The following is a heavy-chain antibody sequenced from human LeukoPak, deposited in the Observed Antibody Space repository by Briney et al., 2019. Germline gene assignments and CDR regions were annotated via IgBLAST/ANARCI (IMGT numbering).Heavy chain of an antibody. J-gene: IGHJ4*02. CDR2: IYTSGST. D-gene: IGHD4-17*01. Sequence: SETLSLTCTVSGGSISSYYWSWIRQPPGKGLEWIGYIYTSGSTNYNPSLKSRVTISVDTSKNQFSLKLSSVTAADTAVYYCARHGDGGSYGFDYWGQGTLVTVSS. CDR3: ARHGDGGSYGFDY. CDR1: GGSISSYY. V-gene: IGHV4-4*09.